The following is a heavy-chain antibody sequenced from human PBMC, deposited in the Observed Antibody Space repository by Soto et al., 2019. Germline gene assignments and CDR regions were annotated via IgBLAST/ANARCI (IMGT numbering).Heavy chain of an antibody. D-gene: IGHD3-3*02. V-gene: IGHV2-70*13. J-gene: IGHJ6*02. CDR1: GFSLSTSGMS. CDR2: SDWDDDT. Sequence: SGPTLVNPTQTLTLTCTFSGFSLSTSGMSVSWIRQPPGKALEWLAYSDWDDDTFYSTSLKTMLTISKDTSNNQLVLTLTNMDPVATATYYSARVLSVLDISTFSASYYYGMDVWGQGATVTVSS. CDR3: ARVLSVLDISTFSASYYYGMDV.